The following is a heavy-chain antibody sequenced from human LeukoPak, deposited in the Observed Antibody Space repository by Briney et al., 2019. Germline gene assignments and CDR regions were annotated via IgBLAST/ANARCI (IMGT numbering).Heavy chain of an antibody. CDR2: IYYSGST. J-gene: IGHJ4*02. CDR3: ARLTHRGYFDY. V-gene: IGHV4-59*08. CDR1: GGSISSYY. D-gene: IGHD1-14*01. Sequence: SETLSLTCTVSGGSISSYYWSWIRQPPGKGLEWVGYIYYSGSTNYNPCLKSRVTISVDTSKNQLSLKLSSVTAADTAVYYCARLTHRGYFDYWGQGTLVTVSS.